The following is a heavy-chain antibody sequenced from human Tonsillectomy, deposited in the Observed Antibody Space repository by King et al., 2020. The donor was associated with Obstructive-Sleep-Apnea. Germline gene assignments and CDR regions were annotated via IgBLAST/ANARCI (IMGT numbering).Heavy chain of an antibody. Sequence: HVQLVESGAEVKKPGASVKVSCKASGYTFTSYYMHWVRQAPGQGLEWMGIINPSGGSTSYAQKFQGRVTMTRDTSTSTVYMELSSLRSEDTAVYYCARDREKGIAASEWDYYYGIDVWGQGTTVTVSS. CDR3: ARDREKGIAASEWDYYYGIDV. V-gene: IGHV1-46*01. D-gene: IGHD6-13*01. CDR2: INPSGGST. CDR1: GYTFTSYY. J-gene: IGHJ6*02.